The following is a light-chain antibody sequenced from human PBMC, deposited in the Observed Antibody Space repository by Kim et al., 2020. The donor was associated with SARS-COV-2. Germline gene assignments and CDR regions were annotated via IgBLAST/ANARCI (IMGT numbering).Light chain of an antibody. CDR2: DAS. Sequence: PGERATLSCRASQSVSSYLAWYQQKPGQAPRLLIYDASNRATGIPARFSGSGSGTDFTLTISSLEPEDFAVYYCQQRSNWPPTFGQGTKVEIK. CDR1: QSVSSY. J-gene: IGKJ1*01. V-gene: IGKV3-11*01. CDR3: QQRSNWPPT.